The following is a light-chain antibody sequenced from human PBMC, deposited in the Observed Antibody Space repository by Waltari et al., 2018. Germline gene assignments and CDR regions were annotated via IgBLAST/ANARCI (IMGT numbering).Light chain of an antibody. J-gene: IGLJ3*02. CDR2: VVD. CDR3: SSYTARSTLV. CDR1: IRDVGGYNF. Sequence: QSALTQSASVSGSPAQPITISCTATIRDVGGYNFVSWYQQLPGKPPELLLYVVDQPPLWLYRRFCVSKSANTAPLTIAWLQPEDEGDYCCSSYTARSTLVFGGGTKLTVL. V-gene: IGLV2-14*01.